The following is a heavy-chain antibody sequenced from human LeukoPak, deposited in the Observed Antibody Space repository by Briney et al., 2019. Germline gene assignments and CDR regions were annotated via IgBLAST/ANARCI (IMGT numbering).Heavy chain of an antibody. Sequence: SETLSLTCAVYGGSFSGYYWSWIRQPPGKGLEWIGEINHSGSTNYNPSLKSRVTISVDTSKNQFSLKLSSVTAADTAVYYCARGMVRGVITPGYWGQRTLVTASS. D-gene: IGHD3-10*01. J-gene: IGHJ4*02. CDR1: GGSFSGYY. V-gene: IGHV4-34*01. CDR3: ARGMVRGVITPGY. CDR2: INHSGST.